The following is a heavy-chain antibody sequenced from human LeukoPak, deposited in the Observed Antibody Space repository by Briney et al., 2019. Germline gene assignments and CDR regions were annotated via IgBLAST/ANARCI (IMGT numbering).Heavy chain of an antibody. Sequence: ASGKVSCKASGYTFTSYAMNWVRQAPGQGLEWMGWINTNTGNPTYAQGFTGRFVFSLDTSVSTAYLQISSLKAEDTAVYYCARAGLTTYYYYGMDVWGQGTTVTVSS. CDR1: GYTFTSYA. CDR3: ARAGLTTYYYYGMDV. V-gene: IGHV7-4-1*02. J-gene: IGHJ6*02. D-gene: IGHD4-17*01. CDR2: INTNTGNP.